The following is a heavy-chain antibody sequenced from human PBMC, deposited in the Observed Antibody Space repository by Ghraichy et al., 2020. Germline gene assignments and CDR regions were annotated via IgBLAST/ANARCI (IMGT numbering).Heavy chain of an antibody. D-gene: IGHD2-15*01. J-gene: IGHJ4*02. CDR2: IYPGDSDT. V-gene: IGHV5-51*01. CDR1: GYSFTTNW. Sequence: GESLNISCKGSGYSFTTNWIGWVRQMPGKGLEWMGIIYPGDSDTRYSPSFQGQVTISADKSISTAYLQWSSLKASDTAMYYCGRHFGYCGGGSCRIDYWGQGTLVTVSS. CDR3: GRHFGYCGGGSCRIDY.